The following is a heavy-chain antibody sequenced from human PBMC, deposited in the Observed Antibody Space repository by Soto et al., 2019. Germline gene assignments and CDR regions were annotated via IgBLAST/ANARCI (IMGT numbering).Heavy chain of an antibody. D-gene: IGHD2-15*01. CDR1: GDSVTSHY. Sequence: SETLSLTCSFSGDSVTSHYLTWIRQSPEKGLEWIGYMHYTGFSHYNPSLKSRLTISVDRSENQFTLQLSSVTVADTAVYYCARGVAAPSVSVGPWGQGTLVTVSS. CDR2: MHYTGFS. V-gene: IGHV4-59*02. CDR3: ARGVAAPSVSVGP. J-gene: IGHJ5*02.